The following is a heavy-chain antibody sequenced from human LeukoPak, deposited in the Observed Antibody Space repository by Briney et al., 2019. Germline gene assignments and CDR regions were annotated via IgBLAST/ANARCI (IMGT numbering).Heavy chain of an antibody. D-gene: IGHD6-19*01. V-gene: IGHV3-21*01. CDR2: ISSSSSYI. J-gene: IGHJ4*02. Sequence: PGGSLRLSCAASGFTFSSYSMNWVRQAPGKGLEWVSSISSSSSYIYYADSVKGRFTISRDNAKNSLYLQMNSLRAEDTAVYYCATSGWEGYYFDYWGQGTLVTVSS. CDR1: GFTFSSYS. CDR3: ATSGWEGYYFDY.